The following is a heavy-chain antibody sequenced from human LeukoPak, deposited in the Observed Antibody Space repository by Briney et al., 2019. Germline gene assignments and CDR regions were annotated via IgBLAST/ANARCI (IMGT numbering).Heavy chain of an antibody. CDR1: GFTFDDSG. D-gene: IGHD1-26*01. V-gene: IGHV3-20*04. CDR2: INWTGGST. CDR3: ARDYTWKLSL. J-gene: IGHJ3*01. Sequence: RSGGSLRLSCAASGFTFDDSGMSWVRQAPGKGLEWVSGINWTGGSTGYADSVKGRFTISRDNAKNSLYLQMDSLRAEDTAVYYCARDYTWKLSLWGQGTMVTVSS.